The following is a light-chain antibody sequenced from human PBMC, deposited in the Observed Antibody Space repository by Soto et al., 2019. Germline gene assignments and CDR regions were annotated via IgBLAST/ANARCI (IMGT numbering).Light chain of an antibody. CDR1: QSISSW. CDR3: QQYNSYQT. CDR2: DAS. Sequence: DIQMTQSPSTLSASVGDRVTITCRASQSISSWLVWYQQKPGKAPKLLIYDASSLESGVPSRFSGSGSGTEFTLTISSLQPDDFATYYCQQYNSYQTFGQGTKVEIK. J-gene: IGKJ1*01. V-gene: IGKV1-5*01.